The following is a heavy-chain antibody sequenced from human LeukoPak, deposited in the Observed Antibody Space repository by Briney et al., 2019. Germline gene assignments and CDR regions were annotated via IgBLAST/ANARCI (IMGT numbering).Heavy chain of an antibody. CDR3: AKDEIGAVAGLLDY. CDR1: GFTFSSYG. V-gene: IGHV3-30*18. Sequence: PGGSLRLSCAASGFTFSSYGMYWVRQAPGKGLEGVAVISLDGSNKYYADSVRGRFTVSRDNSKDTLYLQMNSLRAEDTAVYYCAKDEIGAVAGLLDYWGQGILVTVSS. D-gene: IGHD6-19*01. CDR2: ISLDGSNK. J-gene: IGHJ4*02.